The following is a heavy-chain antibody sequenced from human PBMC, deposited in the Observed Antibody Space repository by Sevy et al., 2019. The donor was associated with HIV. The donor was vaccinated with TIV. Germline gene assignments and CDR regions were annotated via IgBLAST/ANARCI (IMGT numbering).Heavy chain of an antibody. CDR2: ISYDGSNK. CDR1: GFTFSSYA. D-gene: IGHD6-19*01. V-gene: IGHV3-30-3*01. Sequence: GGSLRLSCAASGFTFSSYAMHWVRQAPGKGLEWVAVISYDGSNKYYADSVKGRFTISRDNSKNTLYLQMNSLGAEDTAVYYCARSYSSGWYYFDYWGQGTLVTVSS. CDR3: ARSYSSGWYYFDY. J-gene: IGHJ4*02.